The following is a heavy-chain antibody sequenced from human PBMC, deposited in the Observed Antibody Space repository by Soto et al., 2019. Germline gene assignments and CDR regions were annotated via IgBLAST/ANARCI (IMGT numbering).Heavy chain of an antibody. V-gene: IGHV4-59*01. CDR1: GGSISSYY. CDR2: IYYSGST. Sequence: ETLSHTCPVSGGSISSYYWSWIRQPPGKGLEWIGYIYYSGSTNYNPSLKSRVTISVDTSKNQFSLKLSSVTAADTAVYYCARGEPYYDILTGYSPFDPWGQGTLVTVSS. J-gene: IGHJ5*02. CDR3: ARGEPYYDILTGYSPFDP. D-gene: IGHD3-9*01.